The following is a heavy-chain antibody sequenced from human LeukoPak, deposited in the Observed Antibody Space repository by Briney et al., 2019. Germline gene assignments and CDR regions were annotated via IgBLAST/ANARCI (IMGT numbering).Heavy chain of an antibody. J-gene: IGHJ4*02. D-gene: IGHD3-10*01. V-gene: IGHV7-4-1*02. CDR2: INTNTGNP. CDR1: GYTFTSYG. CDR3: ARDPDPYYGSGSYPYFDY. Sequence: ASVKVSCKASGYTFTSYGISWVRQAPGQGLEWMGWINTNTGNPTYAQGFTGRFVFSLDTSVSTAYLQISSLKAEDTAVYYCARDPDPYYGSGSYPYFDYWGQGTLVTVSS.